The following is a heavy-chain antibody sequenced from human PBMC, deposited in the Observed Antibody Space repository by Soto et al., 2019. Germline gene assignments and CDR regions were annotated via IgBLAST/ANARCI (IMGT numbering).Heavy chain of an antibody. CDR1: GFNFAAHS. J-gene: IGHJ5*02. D-gene: IGHD1-26*01. V-gene: IGHV3-48*02. Sequence: GGSLRLSFAASGFNFAAHSMNWVRQAPGKGLEWISYISIGSDNIIYADSVKGRFTISRDNAKDSLFLQMNSLRDEDTAIYYCTRCGWPPADNWFDPWGQGTLVTVSS. CDR3: TRCGWPPADNWFDP. CDR2: ISIGSDNI.